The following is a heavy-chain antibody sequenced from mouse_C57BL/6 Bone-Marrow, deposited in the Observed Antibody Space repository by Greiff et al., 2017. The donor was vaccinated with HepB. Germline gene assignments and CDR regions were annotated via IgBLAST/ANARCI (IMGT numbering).Heavy chain of an antibody. J-gene: IGHJ4*01. Sequence: EVKLVESGGGLVKPGGSLKLSCAASGFTFSDYGMHWVRQAPGKGLEWVAYISSGSSTIYYADTVKGRFTISRDNAKNTLFLQMTSLRSEDTAMYYCARAPYYAMDYWGQGTSVTVSS. CDR3: ARAPYYAMDY. CDR2: ISSGSSTI. CDR1: GFTFSDYG. V-gene: IGHV5-17*01.